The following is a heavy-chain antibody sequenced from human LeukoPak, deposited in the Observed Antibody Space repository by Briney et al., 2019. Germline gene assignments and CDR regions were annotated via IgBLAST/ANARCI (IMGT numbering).Heavy chain of an antibody. CDR2: ISSSGVNT. CDR3: AKDSRRWGMVRGVTDY. D-gene: IGHD3-10*01. V-gene: IGHV3-23*01. CDR1: GFTFSSYA. Sequence: GGSLRLSCAASGFTFSSYAMSWVRQAPGKGLEWVSVISSSGVNTYYADSVEGRFTISRDNSKNTVYLQMNNLRAEDTALYYCAKDSRRWGMVRGVTDYWGQGTLVTVSS. J-gene: IGHJ4*02.